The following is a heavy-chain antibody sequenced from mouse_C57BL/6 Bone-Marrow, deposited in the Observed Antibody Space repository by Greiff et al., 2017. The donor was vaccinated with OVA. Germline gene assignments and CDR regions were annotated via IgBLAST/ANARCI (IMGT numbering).Heavy chain of an antibody. J-gene: IGHJ2*01. CDR1: GYTFTNYW. CDR2: IYPGGGYT. Sequence: QVQLQESGAELVRPGTSVKMSCKASGYTFTNYWIGWAKQRPGHGLEWIGDIYPGGGYTNYNEKFKGKATLTADKSSSTAYMQFSSLTSEDSAIYYCASSMVTTFDDWGQGTTLTVSS. V-gene: IGHV1-63*01. CDR3: ASSMVTTFDD. D-gene: IGHD2-2*01.